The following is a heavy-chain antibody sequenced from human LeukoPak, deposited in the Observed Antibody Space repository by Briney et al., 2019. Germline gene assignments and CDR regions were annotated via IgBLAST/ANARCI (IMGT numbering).Heavy chain of an antibody. CDR1: GFTSSSYG. CDR2: ISYDGSNK. V-gene: IGHV3-30*18. J-gene: IGHJ4*02. CDR3: AKEGLDLDFDY. D-gene: IGHD1-7*01. Sequence: GGSLRLSCAASGFTSSSYGMHWVRQAPGKGLEWVAVISYDGSNKYYADSVKGRFTISRDNSKNTLYLQMNSLRAEDTAVYYCAKEGLDLDFDYWGQGTLVTVSS.